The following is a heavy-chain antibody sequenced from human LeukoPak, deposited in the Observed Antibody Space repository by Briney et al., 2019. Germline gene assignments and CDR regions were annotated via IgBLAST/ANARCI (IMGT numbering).Heavy chain of an antibody. V-gene: IGHV1-18*01. Sequence: ASVKVSCKASGYTFTSYGISWVRQAPGQGLEWMGWISAYNGNTNYAQKLQGRVTMTTDTSTSTAYMELRSLRSDDTAVYYCARDYYDFWSGYLRASYYYYYMDVWGKGTTVTVSS. CDR2: ISAYNGNT. CDR1: GYTFTSYG. D-gene: IGHD3-3*01. J-gene: IGHJ6*03. CDR3: ARDYYDFWSGYLRASYYYYYMDV.